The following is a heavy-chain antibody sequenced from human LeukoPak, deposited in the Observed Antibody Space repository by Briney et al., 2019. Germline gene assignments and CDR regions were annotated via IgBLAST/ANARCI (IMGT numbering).Heavy chain of an antibody. J-gene: IGHJ4*02. CDR3: ARDSYYDILTGYLRYFDY. CDR2: ISSSSSYI. Sequence: KAGGSLRLSCAASGFTFSSYSINWVRQAPGKGLEWVSSISSSSSYIYYADSVKGRFTISRDNAKNSLYLQMNSPRAEDTAVYYCARDSYYDILTGYLRYFDYWGQGTLVTVSS. V-gene: IGHV3-21*01. D-gene: IGHD3-9*01. CDR1: GFTFSSYS.